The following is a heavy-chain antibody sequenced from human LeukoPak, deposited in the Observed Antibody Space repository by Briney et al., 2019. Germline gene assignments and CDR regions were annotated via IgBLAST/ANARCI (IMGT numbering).Heavy chain of an antibody. D-gene: IGHD3-22*01. CDR1: GYSISSDYH. CDR3: ARVVQSTDSSGFYLPEYFQH. V-gene: IGHV4-38-2*02. Sequence: PSETLSLTCTVSGYSISSDYHWGWTRQPPGKGLEWIGSIYHSGSTYYNPSLKSRVTISVDTSKNQFSLKLRSVTAADTAVYYCARVVQSTDSSGFYLPEYFQHWGQGTLVTVSS. J-gene: IGHJ1*01. CDR2: IYHSGST.